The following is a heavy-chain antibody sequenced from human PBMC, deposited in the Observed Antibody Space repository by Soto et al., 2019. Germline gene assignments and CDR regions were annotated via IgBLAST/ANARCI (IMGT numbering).Heavy chain of an antibody. Sequence: PSETLSLTCAVSGYSISSGYYWGWIRQPPGKGLEWIGSIYHSGSTYYNPSLKSRVTISVDTSKNKFSLKLSSVTAADTAVYYCARGKAAYFYFWSGYYGAFDIWGQGTMVTVS. CDR3: ARGKAAYFYFWSGYYGAFDI. CDR2: IYHSGST. V-gene: IGHV4-38-2*01. J-gene: IGHJ3*02. CDR1: GYSISSGYY. D-gene: IGHD3-3*01.